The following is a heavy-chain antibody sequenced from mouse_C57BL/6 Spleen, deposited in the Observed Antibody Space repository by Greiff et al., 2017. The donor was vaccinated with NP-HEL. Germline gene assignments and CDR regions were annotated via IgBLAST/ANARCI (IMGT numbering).Heavy chain of an antibody. J-gene: IGHJ2*01. V-gene: IGHV14-4*01. CDR1: GFNIKDDY. D-gene: IGHD1-1*01. CDR3: TTPLFYYYGSFDY. Sequence: VQLQQSGAELVRPGASVKLSCTASGFNIKDDYMHWVKQRPEQGLEWIGWIDPENGDTEYASKFQGKATITADTSSNTAYLQLSSLTSEDTAVYYCTTPLFYYYGSFDYWGKGTTLTVSS. CDR2: IDPENGDT.